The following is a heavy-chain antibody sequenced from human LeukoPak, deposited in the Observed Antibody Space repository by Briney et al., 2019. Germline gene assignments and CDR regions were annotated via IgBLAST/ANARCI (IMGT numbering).Heavy chain of an antibody. CDR2: IYYSGST. CDR1: GGSISSYY. CDR3: ARHLISSYGMDV. Sequence: SETLSLTCTVSGGSISSYYWSWIRQPPGKGLEWIGYIYYSGSTNYNPSLKSRVTISVDTSKNQFPLRLSSVTAADTAVYYCARHLISSYGMDVWGQGTTVTVSS. D-gene: IGHD3-16*02. V-gene: IGHV4-59*08. J-gene: IGHJ6*02.